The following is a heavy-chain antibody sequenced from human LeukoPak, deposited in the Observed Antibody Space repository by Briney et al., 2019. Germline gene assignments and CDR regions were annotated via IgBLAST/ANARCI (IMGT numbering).Heavy chain of an antibody. J-gene: IGHJ5*02. CDR2: FNSDGRST. D-gene: IGHD6-13*01. V-gene: IGHV3-74*01. CDR3: ARGGSGIAAAGDNWFDP. Sequence: GRSLRLSCAASGFTFDDYAMHWVRQAPGKGLVWVSRFNSDGRSTSHADSVKGRFTISRDNARNTLYLQMNSLRAEDTAVYYCARGGSGIAAAGDNWFDPWGQGTLVTVSS. CDR1: GFTFDDYA.